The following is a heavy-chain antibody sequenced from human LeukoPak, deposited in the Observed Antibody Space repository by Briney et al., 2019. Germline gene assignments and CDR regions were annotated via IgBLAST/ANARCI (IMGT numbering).Heavy chain of an antibody. CDR3: VSFYETY. V-gene: IGHV3-74*01. CDR2: INSDGSWT. CDR1: GNYW. J-gene: IGHJ4*02. D-gene: IGHD2/OR15-2a*01. Sequence: GGSLRLSCAASGNYWMHWVRQAPGKGLVWVSDINSDGSWTSYADSVKGRFTISKDNAKNTVYLQMNSLRAEDTAVYYCVSFYETYWGRGTLVTVSS.